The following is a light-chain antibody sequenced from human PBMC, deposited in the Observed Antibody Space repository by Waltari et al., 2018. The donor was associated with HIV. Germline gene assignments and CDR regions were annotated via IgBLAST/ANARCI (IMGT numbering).Light chain of an antibody. V-gene: IGKV1-12*01. Sequence: DIQMTQSPSSLSAPVGDRVTITCRASQGVSNRLAWYQQTPGQAPKLLIKAASSLQSGVSVRFSGSGSGMDFTLTITSLQPEDSATYFCQQTESFPLTFGQGTKVEIK. J-gene: IGKJ1*01. CDR2: AAS. CDR1: QGVSNR. CDR3: QQTESFPLT.